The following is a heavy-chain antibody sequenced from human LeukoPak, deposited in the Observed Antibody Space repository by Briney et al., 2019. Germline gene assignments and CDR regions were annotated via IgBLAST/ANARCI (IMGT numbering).Heavy chain of an antibody. Sequence: VGSLRLSCAASGFTFSSYWMHWVRQAPGKGLVWVSRINSDGSSTSYADSVKGRFTISRDNSKNTLYLQMNSLRAEDTAVYYCAKPAGIAVAGTHVDYWGQGTLVTVSS. CDR1: GFTFSSYW. V-gene: IGHV3-74*01. D-gene: IGHD6-19*01. CDR3: AKPAGIAVAGTHVDY. J-gene: IGHJ4*02. CDR2: INSDGSST.